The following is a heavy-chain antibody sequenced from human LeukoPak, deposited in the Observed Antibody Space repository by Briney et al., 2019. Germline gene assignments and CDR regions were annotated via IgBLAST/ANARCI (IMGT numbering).Heavy chain of an antibody. Sequence: GGSLRLSCAASGFTFSSYSMNWVRQAPGKGLEWVSYISSSSSTIYYADSVKGRFTISRDNAKNSLYLQMNSLRAEDTAVYYCXRDLAEAGLAVXNXAFDXXGQGXMVT. V-gene: IGHV3-48*01. CDR1: GFTFSSYS. CDR2: ISSSSSTI. CDR3: XRDLAEAGLAVXNXAFDX. J-gene: IGHJ3*01. D-gene: IGHD3/OR15-3a*01.